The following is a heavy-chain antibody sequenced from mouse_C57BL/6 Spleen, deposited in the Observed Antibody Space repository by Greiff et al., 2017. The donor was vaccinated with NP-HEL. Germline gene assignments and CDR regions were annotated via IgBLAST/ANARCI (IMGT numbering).Heavy chain of an antibody. V-gene: IGHV2-2*01. CDR3: ARDDSYAMDY. J-gene: IGHJ4*01. CDR1: GFSLTSYG. Sequence: QVQLKESGPGLVQPSQSLSITCTVSGFSLTSYGVHWVRQSPGKGLEWLGVIWSGGSTDYNAAFISRLSISKDNSKSQVFFKMNSLQADDTAIYYCARDDSYAMDYWGQGTSVTVSS. CDR2: IWSGGST.